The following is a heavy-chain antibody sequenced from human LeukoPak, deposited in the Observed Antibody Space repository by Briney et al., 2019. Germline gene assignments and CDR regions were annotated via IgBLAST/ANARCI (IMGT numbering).Heavy chain of an antibody. D-gene: IGHD3-22*01. CDR1: GGSFSGYY. J-gene: IGHJ6*02. Sequence: SETLSLTCAVYGGSFSGYYWSWIRQPPGKGLEWLGEINHSGSTNYNPSLKSRVTISVDTSKNQFSLKLSSVTAADTAVYYCASYSSGYRAGYYYYYGMDVWGQGTTVTVSS. CDR2: INHSGST. CDR3: ASYSSGYRAGYYYYYGMDV. V-gene: IGHV4-34*01.